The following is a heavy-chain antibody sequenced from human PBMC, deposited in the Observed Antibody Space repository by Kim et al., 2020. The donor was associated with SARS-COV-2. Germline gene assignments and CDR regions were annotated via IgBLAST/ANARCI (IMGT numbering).Heavy chain of an antibody. Sequence: ASVKVSCKASGYTFTSYGISWVRQAPGQGLEWMGWISAYNGNTNYAQKLQGRVTMTTDTSTSTAYMELRSLRSDDTAVYYCARDGIAVAGTAGFGGADYWGQGTLVTVSS. CDR3: ARDGIAVAGTAGFGGADY. V-gene: IGHV1-18*01. CDR2: ISAYNGNT. J-gene: IGHJ4*02. D-gene: IGHD6-19*01. CDR1: GYTFTSYG.